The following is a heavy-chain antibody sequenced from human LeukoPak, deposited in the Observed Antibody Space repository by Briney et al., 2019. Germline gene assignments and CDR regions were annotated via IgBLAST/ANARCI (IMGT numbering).Heavy chain of an antibody. CDR2: ISWNSGDI. CDR3: ARDNLTPYWYFDL. Sequence: GGSLRLSCAASGFSFGGYALHWVRQAPGKGLEWVASISWNSGDIVHADSVKGRFTISRDNAKNSLYLQMNSLRGEDTALYYCARDNLTPYWYFDLWGRGTLVSVSS. D-gene: IGHD4-23*01. CDR1: GFSFGGYA. V-gene: IGHV3-9*01. J-gene: IGHJ2*01.